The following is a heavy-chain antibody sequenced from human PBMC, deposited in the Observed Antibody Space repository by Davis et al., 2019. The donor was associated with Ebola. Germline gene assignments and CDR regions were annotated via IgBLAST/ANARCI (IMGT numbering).Heavy chain of an antibody. D-gene: IGHD1-26*01. V-gene: IGHV1-18*04. J-gene: IGHJ4*02. CDR3: ARVEKAGADFDY. Sequence: ASVKVSCKASGYTFTSYYMHWVRQAPGQGLEWMGWISAYNGNTNYAQKLQGRVTMTTDTSTSTAYMELRSLRSDDTAVYYCARVEKAGADFDYWGQGTLVTVSS. CDR1: GYTFTSYY. CDR2: ISAYNGNT.